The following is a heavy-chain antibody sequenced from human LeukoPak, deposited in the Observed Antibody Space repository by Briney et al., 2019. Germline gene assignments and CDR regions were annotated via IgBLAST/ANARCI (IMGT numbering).Heavy chain of an antibody. CDR3: AREVLVGATTYAFDI. V-gene: IGHV3-23*01. D-gene: IGHD1-26*01. CDR2: VSGSGGST. Sequence: GGSLRLSCAASGFTFSSYAMIWARQAPGKGLEWVSGVSGSGGSTYYADSVMGRFTISRHNSKNTLYLQMNSLRAEDTAVYYCAREVLVGATTYAFDIWGQGTMVTVSS. CDR1: GFTFSSYA. J-gene: IGHJ3*02.